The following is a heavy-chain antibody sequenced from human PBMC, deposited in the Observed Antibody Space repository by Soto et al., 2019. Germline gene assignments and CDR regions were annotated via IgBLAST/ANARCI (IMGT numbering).Heavy chain of an antibody. CDR3: AKYRPIQLWLCVQH. D-gene: IGHD5-18*01. Sequence: PGGSLRLSCAASGFTFSSYAMSWVRQAPGKGLEWVSAISGSGGSTYYADSVKGRFTISRDNSKNTLYLQMNSLRAEDTAVYYSAKYRPIQLWLCVQHWGQGTLVTVSS. J-gene: IGHJ1*01. CDR2: ISGSGGST. CDR1: GFTFSSYA. V-gene: IGHV3-23*01.